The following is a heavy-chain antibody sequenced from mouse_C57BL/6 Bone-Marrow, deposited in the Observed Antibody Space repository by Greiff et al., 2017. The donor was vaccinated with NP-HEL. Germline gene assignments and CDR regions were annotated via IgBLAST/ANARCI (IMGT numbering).Heavy chain of an antibody. V-gene: IGHV1-69*01. CDR2: IDPSDSYT. CDR3: ARRARYWYFDV. Sequence: QVQLQQPGAELVMPGASVKLSCKASGYTFTSYWMHWVKQRPGQGLEWIGEIDPSDSYTNYNQKFKGKSTLTVEKSSSTAYMQHSSLTSEDSAVYYCARRARYWYFDVWGTGTTVTVSS. J-gene: IGHJ1*03. CDR1: GYTFTSYW. D-gene: IGHD3-1*01.